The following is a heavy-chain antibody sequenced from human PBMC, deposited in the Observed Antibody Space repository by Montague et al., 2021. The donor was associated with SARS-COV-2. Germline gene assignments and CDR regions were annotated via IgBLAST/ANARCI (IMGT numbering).Heavy chain of an antibody. CDR3: VRVPPDYGWFDP. J-gene: IGHJ5*02. D-gene: IGHD4-17*01. CDR1: GGSISSASYY. Sequence: TLSLTCTVSGGSISSASYYWSWIRQPAGKGLEWIGHIYSTVITNYNPSLKSRVTISVDLSKNQFSLKMTSVTAAATAAYYCVRVPPDYGWFDPWGQGTLVTVSS. V-gene: IGHV4-61*09. CDR2: IYSTVIT.